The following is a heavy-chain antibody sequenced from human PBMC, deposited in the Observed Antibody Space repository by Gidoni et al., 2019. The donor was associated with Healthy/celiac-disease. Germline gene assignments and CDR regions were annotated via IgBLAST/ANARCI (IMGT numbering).Heavy chain of an antibody. Sequence: EVQLLESGGGLVQPGGSLRLSCAASGFTFSSYAMRGVRQAPGKGLEWVSAISGSGGSTYYADSVKGRFTISRDNSKNTLYLQMNSLRAEDTAVYYCAKDHTPVPANIFDYWGQGTLVTVS. J-gene: IGHJ4*02. D-gene: IGHD2-2*01. CDR2: ISGSGGST. V-gene: IGHV3-23*01. CDR3: AKDHTPVPANIFDY. CDR1: GFTFSSYA.